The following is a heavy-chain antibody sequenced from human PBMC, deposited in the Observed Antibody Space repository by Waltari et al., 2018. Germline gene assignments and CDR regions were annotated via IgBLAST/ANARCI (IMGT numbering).Heavy chain of an antibody. CDR1: GFPFSNSA. D-gene: IGHD6-19*01. CDR2: IRASGGRTSNADAS. J-gene: IGHJ4*02. Sequence: EVQLLESGGGLVQPGGSLRLSCAASGFPFSNSAMRWVRQAPGQGLEWVSAIRASGGRTSNADASYYADAVKGRFTVSRDNSNNALYLQMNSLRAEDTAVYYCAKVWGGWDMHFDYWGQGTLVTVSS. V-gene: IGHV3-23*01. CDR3: AKVWGGWDMHFDY.